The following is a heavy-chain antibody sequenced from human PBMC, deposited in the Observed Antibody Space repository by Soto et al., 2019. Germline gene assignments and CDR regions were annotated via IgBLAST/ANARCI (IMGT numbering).Heavy chain of an antibody. D-gene: IGHD3-10*01. V-gene: IGHV3-21*02. CDR3: VRDFGWYFRSGYMDV. CDR2: INEDSSYI. Sequence: EVQLVESGGGLVKPGGSLRLSCAASGFDFTSYSMNWVRQAPGKGLEWVSSINEDSSYIYYAHSLRGRFSIARDNVKDSVYLQMYSLRAGDTAVYYCVRDFGWYFRSGYMDVWGDGATVTVSS. J-gene: IGHJ6*03. CDR1: GFDFTSYS.